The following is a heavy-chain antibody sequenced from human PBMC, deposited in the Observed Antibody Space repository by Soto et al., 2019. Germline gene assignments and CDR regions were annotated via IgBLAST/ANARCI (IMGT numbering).Heavy chain of an antibody. Sequence: SETLSLTCTVSGGSISSGDYYWSWIRQPPGKGLEWIGYIYYSGSTYYNPPLKSRVTISVDTSKNQFSLKLSSVTAADTAVYYCARDNYYYGMDVWGQGTTVTVSS. CDR1: GGSISSGDYY. CDR3: ARDNYYYGMDV. V-gene: IGHV4-30-4*01. J-gene: IGHJ6*02. CDR2: IYYSGST.